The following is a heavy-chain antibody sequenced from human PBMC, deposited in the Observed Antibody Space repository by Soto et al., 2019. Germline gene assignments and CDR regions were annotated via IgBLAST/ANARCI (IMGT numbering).Heavy chain of an antibody. CDR3: ARVPGSIDYYYYYYGMDV. D-gene: IGHD6-13*01. CDR2: IYYSGST. J-gene: IGHJ6*02. Sequence: SETLSLTCTVSGGSISSYYWSWIRQPPGKGLEWIGYIYYSGSTNYNPSLKSRVTISVDTSKNQFSLKLSSVTAADTAVYYCARVPGSIDYYYYYYGMDVWGQGTTVTVSS. CDR1: GGSISSYY. V-gene: IGHV4-59*01.